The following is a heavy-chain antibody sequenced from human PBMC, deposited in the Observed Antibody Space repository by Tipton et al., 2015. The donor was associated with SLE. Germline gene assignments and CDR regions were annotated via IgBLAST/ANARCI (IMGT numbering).Heavy chain of an antibody. D-gene: IGHD1-26*01. CDR2: IWYDGSNK. Sequence: SLRLSCAASGFTFSSYGMHWVRQAPGKGLGWVAVIWYDGSNKYYADSVKGRFTISRDNSKNTLYLQMNSLRAEDTAVYYCARGPSGYSGSFFDYWGQGTLVTVSS. J-gene: IGHJ4*02. V-gene: IGHV3-33*01. CDR3: ARGPSGYSGSFFDY. CDR1: GFTFSSYG.